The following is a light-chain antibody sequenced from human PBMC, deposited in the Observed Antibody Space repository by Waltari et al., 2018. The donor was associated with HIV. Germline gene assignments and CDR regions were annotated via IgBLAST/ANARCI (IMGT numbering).Light chain of an antibody. CDR2: DVN. J-gene: IGLJ2*01. V-gene: IGLV2-11*01. CDR1: RRDVGGYKY. CDR3: CSYAGISTFVV. Sequence: QSALTQPRSVSGSPGKSVTISCTGTRRDVGGYKYGFWYKQHPGKAPKLMIYDVNKRPSGVPDRFSGSKSGNTASLTISGLQSEDEADYYCCSYAGISTFVVFGGGTKLTVL.